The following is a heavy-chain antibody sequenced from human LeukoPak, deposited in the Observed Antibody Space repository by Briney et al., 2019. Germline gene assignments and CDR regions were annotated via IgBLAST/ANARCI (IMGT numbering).Heavy chain of an antibody. CDR2: INGDGSST. D-gene: IGHD5-12*01. V-gene: IGHV3-74*01. Sequence: GGSLRLSCAASGFTFRSHWMHWVRQVPGKGLVWVSRINGDGSSTSYADSVKGRFTISRDSAKSTLYLQMNSLRADDTAVYYCARGPANSGYGVDYWGQGTLVTVSS. CDR3: ARGPANSGYGVDY. J-gene: IGHJ4*02. CDR1: GFTFRSHW.